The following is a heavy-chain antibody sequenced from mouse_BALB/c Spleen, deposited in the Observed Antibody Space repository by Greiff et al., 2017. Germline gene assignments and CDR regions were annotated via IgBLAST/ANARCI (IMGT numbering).Heavy chain of an antibody. CDR3: ARYYGSSYYFDY. CDR2: INPDSSTI. D-gene: IGHD1-1*01. J-gene: IGHJ2*01. V-gene: IGHV4-1*02. CDR1: GFDFSRYW. Sequence: EVQGVESGGGLVQPGGSLKLSCAASGFDFSRYWMSWVRQAPGKGLEWIGEINPDSSTINYTPSLKDKFIISRDNAKNTLYLQMSKVRSEDTALYYCARYYGSSYYFDYWGQGTTLTVSS.